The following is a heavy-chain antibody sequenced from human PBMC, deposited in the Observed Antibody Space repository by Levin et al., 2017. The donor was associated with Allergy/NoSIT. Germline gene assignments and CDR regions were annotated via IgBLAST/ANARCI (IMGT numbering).Heavy chain of an antibody. J-gene: IGHJ6*03. CDR3: TRQGESYYYYYMGV. Sequence: LSLTCAASGFTFSGSAMHWVRQASGKGLEWVGRVGDKVNNYATEYAESVKGRFTISRDDSKNTAYLQMNSLKTEDTAVYYCTRQGESYYYYYMGVWGKGTTVTVSS. D-gene: IGHD1-26*01. CDR1: GFTFSGSA. CDR2: VGDKVNNYAT. V-gene: IGHV3-73*01.